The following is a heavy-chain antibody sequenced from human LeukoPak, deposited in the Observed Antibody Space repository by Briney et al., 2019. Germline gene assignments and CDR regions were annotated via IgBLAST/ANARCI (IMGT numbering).Heavy chain of an antibody. CDR3: ARDSVGWLRLGLFDY. Sequence: GGSLRLSCAASGFTFSSYAMHWVRQAPGKGLEWVAVISYDGSNKYYADSVKGRFTISRDNSKNTLYLQMNSLRAEDTAVYYCARDSVGWLRLGLFDYWGQEPWSPSPQ. V-gene: IGHV3-30*04. CDR1: GFTFSSYA. CDR2: ISYDGSNK. J-gene: IGHJ4*01. D-gene: IGHD5-12*01.